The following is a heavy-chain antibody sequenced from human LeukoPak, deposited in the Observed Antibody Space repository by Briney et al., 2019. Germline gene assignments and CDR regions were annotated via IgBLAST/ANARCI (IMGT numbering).Heavy chain of an antibody. CDR3: AGGYCSDGTCYRFDP. J-gene: IGHJ5*02. CDR2: ISTTSGTI. CDR1: GSTFSTYG. D-gene: IGHD2-15*01. V-gene: IGHV3-48*01. Sequence: WGSLSLSCTASGSTFSTYGMNWVRQAPGKGLEWLSYISTTSGTIYYADSVKGRFTISRENAKNSLYLQMNSLRAEDTAVYYCAGGYCSDGTCYRFDPWGQGTLVTVSS.